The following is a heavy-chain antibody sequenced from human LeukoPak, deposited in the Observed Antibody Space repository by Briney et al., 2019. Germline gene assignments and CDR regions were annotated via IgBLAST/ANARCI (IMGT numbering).Heavy chain of an antibody. CDR1: GGTFSSYA. J-gene: IGHJ4*02. Sequence: SVKVSCKASGGTFSSYAISWVRQAPGQGLEWMGGIIPILGTANYAQKFQGRVTITADESTSTAYMELRSLRSDDTAVYYCARAWVVGVPGCDYWGQGTLVTVSS. V-gene: IGHV1-69*13. CDR3: ARAWVVGVPGCDY. CDR2: IIPILGTA. D-gene: IGHD1-26*01.